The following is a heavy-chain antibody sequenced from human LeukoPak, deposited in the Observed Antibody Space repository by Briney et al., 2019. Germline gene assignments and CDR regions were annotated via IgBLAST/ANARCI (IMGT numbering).Heavy chain of an antibody. CDR1: GGSINSYY. J-gene: IGHJ4*02. CDR2: IYYSGST. D-gene: IGHD2-2*01. Sequence: SETLSLTCTVSGGSINSYYWSWLRQPPGKGLEWIGYIYYSGSTNYNPSLKSRVTISVDTSKNQFSLKLSSVTAADTAVYYCARDPSYHGGYFDYWGQGTLVTVSS. CDR3: ARDPSYHGGYFDY. V-gene: IGHV4-59*01.